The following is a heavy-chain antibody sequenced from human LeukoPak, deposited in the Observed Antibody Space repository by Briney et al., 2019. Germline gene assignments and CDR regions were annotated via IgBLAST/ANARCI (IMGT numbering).Heavy chain of an antibody. CDR1: GFIISDYA. CDR3: VKDLYKGDSATWYFFHY. V-gene: IGHV3-64D*06. Sequence: GGSLRLSCSASGFIISDYAMHWVRQAPGKGLEYVSGISANGGSTYHADSVKGRFTISRDTSKNTLYLQMSSLRAEDTAMYYCVKDLYKGDSATWYFFHYWGQGTLVTVSS. D-gene: IGHD6-13*01. CDR2: ISANGGST. J-gene: IGHJ4*02.